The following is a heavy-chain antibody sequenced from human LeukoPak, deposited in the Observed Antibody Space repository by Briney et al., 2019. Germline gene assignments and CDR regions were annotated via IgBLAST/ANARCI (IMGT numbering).Heavy chain of an antibody. Sequence: PGGSLRLSCAASGFTFSSYGMHWVRQAPGKGLEWVAVISYDGSNKYYADSVKGRFTISRDNSKNTLYLQTNSLRAEDTAVYYCAKADEITFGGVIVTPDYWGQGTLVTVSS. J-gene: IGHJ4*02. D-gene: IGHD3-16*02. CDR3: AKADEITFGGVIVTPDY. V-gene: IGHV3-30*18. CDR2: ISYDGSNK. CDR1: GFTFSSYG.